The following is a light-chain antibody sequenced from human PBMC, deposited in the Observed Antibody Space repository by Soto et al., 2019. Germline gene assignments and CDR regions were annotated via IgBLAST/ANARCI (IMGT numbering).Light chain of an antibody. CDR1: SSDVGGYNF. Sequence: QSVLTQPASVSGSPGQSITIYRTGTSSDVGGYNFVSWYQQHPGRAPKLLIYEVSRRPSGVSNRFSGSKSGDTASLTIPGLQAEDEADYYCYSYRGYYTRVFGTGTKVTVL. CDR2: EVS. J-gene: IGLJ1*01. V-gene: IGLV2-14*01. CDR3: YSYRGYYTRV.